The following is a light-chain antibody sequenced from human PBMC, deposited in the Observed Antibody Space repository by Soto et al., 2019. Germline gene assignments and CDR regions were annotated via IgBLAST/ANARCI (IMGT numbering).Light chain of an antibody. V-gene: IGKV1-5*01. Sequence: DIQMTQSPSTLSASVGDRVTITCRASQSISSWLAWYQQKPGKDPKLLIYDASSLESGVPSRFSGSGSGTVFTLTISSLQPDDFGTYYCQQYNSYPRTFGQGTKVEIK. CDR1: QSISSW. CDR3: QQYNSYPRT. J-gene: IGKJ1*01. CDR2: DAS.